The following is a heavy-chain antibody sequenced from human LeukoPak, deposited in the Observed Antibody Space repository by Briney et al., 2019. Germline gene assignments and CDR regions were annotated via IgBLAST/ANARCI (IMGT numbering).Heavy chain of an antibody. D-gene: IGHD2-15*01. V-gene: IGHV4-39*01. CDR1: GDSMTSSNHY. CDR3: ARRSHCTSGRCYPV. J-gene: IGHJ6*02. CDR2: IYYGGST. Sequence: SETLSLTCTVSGDSMTSSNHYWVWIRQPPGKGLEWIGSIYYGGSTYYNPSLKSRVTISQDTSKNQFSLKVSSVTAADTAVYHCARRSHCTSGRCYPVWGQGTTVTVSS.